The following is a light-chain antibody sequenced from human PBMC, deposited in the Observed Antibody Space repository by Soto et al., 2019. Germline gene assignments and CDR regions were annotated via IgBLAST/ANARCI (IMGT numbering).Light chain of an antibody. J-gene: IGLJ1*01. CDR2: DVS. V-gene: IGLV2-14*03. CDR1: SSDVGGYTS. Sequence: QSALTQPASVSGSPGQSITISCTGTSSDVGGYTSVSWYQQHTGKAPKLMIYDVSNRPSGVSDRFSGSKSGNTASLTISGLQAEDEADYYCNSYTTSSTRVFGTGTKLTVL. CDR3: NSYTTSSTRV.